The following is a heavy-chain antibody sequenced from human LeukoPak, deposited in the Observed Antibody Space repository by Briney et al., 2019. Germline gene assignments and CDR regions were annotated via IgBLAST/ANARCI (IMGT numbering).Heavy chain of an antibody. J-gene: IGHJ4*01. Sequence: SETLSLTCTVSGYSISSGYYWGWIRQPPGKGLEWIGSIYHSGSTYYNPSLKSRVTISVDTSKNQFSLKLSSVTAADTAVYYCARLRYSSIVGIFNXXGQGTLVTV. V-gene: IGHV4-38-2*02. CDR3: ARLRYSSIVGIFNX. D-gene: IGHD6-13*01. CDR2: IYHSGST. CDR1: GYSISSGYY.